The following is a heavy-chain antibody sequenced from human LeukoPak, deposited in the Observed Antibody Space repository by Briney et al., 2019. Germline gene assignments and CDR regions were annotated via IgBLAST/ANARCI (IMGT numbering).Heavy chain of an antibody. J-gene: IGHJ4*02. Sequence: PSQTLSLTCTVSGGSISSGSYYWSWIRQPAGKGLEWIGRIYTSGSTNYNPSLKSRVTISVDTSKNQFSLKLSSVTAADTAVYYCARVSPGYSGNNDYWGQGTLVTVSS. CDR1: GGSISSGSYY. CDR3: ARVSPGYSGNNDY. D-gene: IGHD6-13*01. CDR2: IYTSGST. V-gene: IGHV4-61*02.